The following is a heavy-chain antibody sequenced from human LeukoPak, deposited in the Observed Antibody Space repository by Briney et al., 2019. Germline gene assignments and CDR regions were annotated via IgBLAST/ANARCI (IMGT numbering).Heavy chain of an antibody. CDR3: ARGPSSWYYFDY. V-gene: IGHV4-30-4*01. CDR1: GGSISSGDYY. D-gene: IGHD6-19*01. J-gene: IGHJ4*02. CDR2: IYYSGST. Sequence: SETLSLTCTVSGGSISSGDYYWSWIRQPPGKGLEWIGYIYYSGSTYYNPSLKRRVTISVDTSKNQFSLKLSSVTAADTAVYYCARGPSSWYYFDYWGQGTLVTVSS.